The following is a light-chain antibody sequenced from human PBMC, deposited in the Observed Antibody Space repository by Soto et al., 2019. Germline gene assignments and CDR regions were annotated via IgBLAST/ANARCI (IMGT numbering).Light chain of an antibody. CDR3: QKYNSAPLT. CDR1: QGIGVY. J-gene: IGKJ4*01. CDR2: AAS. Sequence: DIQMTQSPSSLSASLGDRVTITCRASQGIGVYLAWFQQRPGNVPRLLIYAASTLQSGVPSRFSGSGSGTDFTLTISSLQPEDVATYYCQKYNSAPLTFGGGTKVEIK. V-gene: IGKV1-27*01.